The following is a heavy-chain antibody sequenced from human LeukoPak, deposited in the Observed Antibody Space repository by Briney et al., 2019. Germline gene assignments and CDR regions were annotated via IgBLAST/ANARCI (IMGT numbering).Heavy chain of an antibody. J-gene: IGHJ3*02. V-gene: IGHV3-11*04. CDR1: GFIFRNYY. Sequence: GGSLRLSCEASGFIFRNYYMNWIRQTPGKGLEWVSYISSSGSKIYYADSVKGRFTISRDNAKNSLYLQMNSLRAEDTAVYYCAKPASIGVGGYDYVWGSYRPDAFDIWGQGTMVTVSS. CDR2: ISSSGSKI. CDR3: AKPASIGVGGYDYVWGSYRPDAFDI. D-gene: IGHD3-16*02.